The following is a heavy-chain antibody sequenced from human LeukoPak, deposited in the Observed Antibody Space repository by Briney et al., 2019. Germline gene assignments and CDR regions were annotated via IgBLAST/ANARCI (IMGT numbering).Heavy chain of an antibody. CDR3: ARDLSGIAGYTYGRGIDY. Sequence: GGSLRLSCAASGFTFSTYTMNWVRLAPGKGLEWVANIKKDGSEKYYVDAVKGRFTISRDNAKTSLYLQMNSLRAEDTAVYYCARDLSGIAGYTYGRGIDYWGQGTLVTVSS. CDR2: IKKDGSEK. D-gene: IGHD5-18*01. J-gene: IGHJ4*02. V-gene: IGHV3-7*01. CDR1: GFTFSTYT.